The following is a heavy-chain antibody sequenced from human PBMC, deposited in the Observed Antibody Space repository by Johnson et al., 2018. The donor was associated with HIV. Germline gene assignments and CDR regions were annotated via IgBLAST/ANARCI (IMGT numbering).Heavy chain of an antibody. V-gene: IGHV3-30*04. J-gene: IGHJ3*02. CDR3: AKVRRAVYGFDI. CDR1: GFTFSSYA. CDR2: ISYDGSNK. Sequence: QVQLVESGGGVVQPGRSLRLSCAASGFTFSSYAMHWVRQAPGKGLEWVAVISYDGSNKYYADSVKGRFTISRDDSKNTLYLQMNSLRAEDTAVYYCAKVRRAVYGFDIWGQGTMVTVSS.